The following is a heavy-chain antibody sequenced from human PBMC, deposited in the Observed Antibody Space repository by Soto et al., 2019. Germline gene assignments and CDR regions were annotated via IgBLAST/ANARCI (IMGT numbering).Heavy chain of an antibody. CDR3: ERARPSTIFGVVPAGYGMDV. V-gene: IGHV4-31*03. CDR1: GGAISSGGYY. D-gene: IGHD3-3*01. CDR2: IYYSGST. Sequence: SETLSLTCTVSGGAISSGGYYLSWIRQHPGKGLEWIGYIYYSGSTYYNPSLKSRVTISVDTSKNQFSLKLSSVTAADTAVYYCERARPSTIFGVVPAGYGMDVWGQGTTVTVSS. J-gene: IGHJ6*02.